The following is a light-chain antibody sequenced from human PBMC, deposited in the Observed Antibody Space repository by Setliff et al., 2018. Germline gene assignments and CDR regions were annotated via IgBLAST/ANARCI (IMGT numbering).Light chain of an antibody. V-gene: IGLV2-8*01. Sequence: QSVLTQPPSASGSPGQSVTISCTGTSSDVGGYNYVSWYQQHPGKAPKLMIYEVSKWPSGVPDRFSGSKSGNTASLTVSGLQAEDEADYYCSSYAGSNNYFFGTGTKVTVL. CDR1: SSDVGGYNY. CDR2: EVS. CDR3: SSYAGSNNYF. J-gene: IGLJ1*01.